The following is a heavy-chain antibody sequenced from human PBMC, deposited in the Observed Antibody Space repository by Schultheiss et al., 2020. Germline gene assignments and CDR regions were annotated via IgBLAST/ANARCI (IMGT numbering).Heavy chain of an antibody. CDR1: GGSFSGYY. Sequence: SQTLSLTCAVYGGSFSGYYWSWIRQPPGKGLEWIGEINHSGSTNYNPSLKSRVTISVDTSKNQFSLKLSSVTAADTAVYYCARGSETYGDYYYYYYYGMDVWGQGTTVTVSS. J-gene: IGHJ6*02. CDR3: ARGSETYGDYYYYYYYGMDV. D-gene: IGHD4-17*01. CDR2: INHSGST. V-gene: IGHV4-34*01.